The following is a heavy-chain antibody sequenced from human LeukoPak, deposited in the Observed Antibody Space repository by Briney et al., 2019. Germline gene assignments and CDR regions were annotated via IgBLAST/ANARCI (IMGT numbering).Heavy chain of an antibody. Sequence: GGSLRLSCAASGFTFSSYAMSWVRQAPGKGLEWVSAISGSGGSTYYADSVKGRFTISRDNSKNTLYLQMNSLRAEDTAVYYCAKLPTYCGGDCYPAEYFQHWGQGTLVTVSS. CDR2: ISGSGGST. CDR1: GFTFSSYA. D-gene: IGHD2-21*02. V-gene: IGHV3-23*01. J-gene: IGHJ1*01. CDR3: AKLPTYCGGDCYPAEYFQH.